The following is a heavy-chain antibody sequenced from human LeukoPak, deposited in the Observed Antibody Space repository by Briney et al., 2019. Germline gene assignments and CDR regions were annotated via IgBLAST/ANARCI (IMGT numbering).Heavy chain of an antibody. J-gene: IGHJ4*02. CDR1: GYSFSSYL. V-gene: IGHV5-51*01. CDR2: NYPGDSDT. Sequence: GAFLKICCKGSGYSFSSYLIGLGRQMAGKGLEWMGINYPGDSDTGYSPSFQGKVTISADKSISTAYLHWRSLKASDTAMYYCARLGGVTPIGVDYWGQGTLVTVSS. CDR3: ARLGGVTPIGVDY. D-gene: IGHD4-23*01.